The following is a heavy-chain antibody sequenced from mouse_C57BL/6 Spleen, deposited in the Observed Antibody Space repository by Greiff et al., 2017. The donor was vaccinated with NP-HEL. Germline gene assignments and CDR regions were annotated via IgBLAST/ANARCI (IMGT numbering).Heavy chain of an antibody. J-gene: IGHJ1*03. CDR3: ARMREGVYWYFDV. Sequence: EVKLMESGPELVKPGASVKISCKASGYSFTDYNMNWVKQSNGKSLEWIGVINPNYGTTNYNQKFKGKATLTVDKSSSTAYMQLNSLTSEDSAVYYCARMREGVYWYFDVWGTGTTVTVSS. CDR1: GYSFTDYN. V-gene: IGHV1-39*01. CDR2: INPNYGTT.